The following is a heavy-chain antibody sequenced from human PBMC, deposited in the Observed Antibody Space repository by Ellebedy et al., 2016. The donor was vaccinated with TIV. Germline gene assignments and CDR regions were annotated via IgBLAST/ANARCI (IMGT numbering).Heavy chain of an antibody. CDR3: ARQYNWNSRWTGWFNP. CDR2: IYYSGST. Sequence: GSLRLXXTVSGGSISSSSYYWGWIRQPPGKGLEWIGSIYYSGSTYYNPSLKSRVTISVDTSKNQFSLKLSSVTAADTAVYYCARQYNWNSRWTGWFNPWGQGTLVTVSS. CDR1: GGSISSSSYY. D-gene: IGHD1-7*01. V-gene: IGHV4-39*07. J-gene: IGHJ5*02.